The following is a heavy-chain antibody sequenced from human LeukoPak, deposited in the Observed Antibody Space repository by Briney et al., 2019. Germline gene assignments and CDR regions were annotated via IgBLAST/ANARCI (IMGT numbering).Heavy chain of an antibody. CDR1: GYTFTSYY. V-gene: IGHV1-46*01. J-gene: IGHJ4*02. CDR2: INPSGGST. Sequence: ASVKVSCKASGYTFTSYYMHWVRQAPGQGLEWMGIINPSGGSTSYARKFQGRVTMTRDTSTSTVYMELSSLRSEDTAVYYCARAYYYDSSGYYFDYWGQGTLVTVSS. CDR3: ARAYYYDSSGYYFDY. D-gene: IGHD3-22*01.